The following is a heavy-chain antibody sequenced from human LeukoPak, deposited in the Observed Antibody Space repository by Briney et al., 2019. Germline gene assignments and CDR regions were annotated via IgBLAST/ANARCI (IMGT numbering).Heavy chain of an antibody. V-gene: IGHV3-23*01. J-gene: IGHJ4*02. Sequence: QPGESLTLSCTASGFTFSNYAMSWVRQAPGKGLEWVSTMSDNGGSSYYTDSVRGRFTISRDNSKNTLYLQMSSLRAEDTVVYYCAKCRGKIDPFDWWGEGSLVSVS. CDR3: AKCRGKIDPFDW. D-gene: IGHD2/OR15-2a*01. CDR1: GFTFSNYA. CDR2: MSDNGGSS.